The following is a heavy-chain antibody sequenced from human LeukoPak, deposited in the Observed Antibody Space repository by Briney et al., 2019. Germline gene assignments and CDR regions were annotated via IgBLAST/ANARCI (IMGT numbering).Heavy chain of an antibody. CDR2: INHSGST. CDR1: GGSFSGYY. V-gene: IGHV4-34*01. D-gene: IGHD3-22*01. CDR3: ARGPYYYDSSGYYGSYWFDP. Sequence: SETLSLTCAVYGGSFSGYYWSWIRQPPGKGLEWIGEINHSGSTNYNPSLKSRVTISVDTSKNQFSLKLSSVTAADTAVYYCARGPYYYDSSGYYGSYWFDPWGQGTLVTVSS. J-gene: IGHJ5*02.